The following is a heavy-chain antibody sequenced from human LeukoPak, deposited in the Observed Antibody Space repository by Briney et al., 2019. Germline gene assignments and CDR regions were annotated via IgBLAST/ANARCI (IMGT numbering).Heavy chain of an antibody. CDR2: ISDIGANT. CDR3: AKDSGSFDY. V-gene: IGHV3-23*01. D-gene: IGHD1-26*01. J-gene: IGHJ4*02. CDR1: GFTFSSYA. Sequence: GGSLRLSCAASGFTFSSYAMAWVRQAPVKGLEWVSAISDIGANTYYADSVKGHFTVCRDNSKNTLYLQMNSLRAEDTAVYYCAKDSGSFDYWGQGTLVTVSS.